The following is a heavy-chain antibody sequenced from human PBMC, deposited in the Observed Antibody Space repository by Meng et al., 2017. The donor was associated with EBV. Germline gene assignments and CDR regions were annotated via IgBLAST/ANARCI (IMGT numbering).Heavy chain of an antibody. CDR2: LHHSGST. CDR1: GGSVNGYF. D-gene: IGHD3-9*01. V-gene: IGHV4-34*01. CDR3: ARVSPKRYFDYLAPPDY. J-gene: IGHJ4*02. Sequence: QVQLQQWGAGLLKPSXXLSLTXAVHGGSVNGYFWSWIRQPPGKGLEWIGELHHSGSTNYNPSLKSRLRISVDTSKNQFSLNLTSVTAADTAVYYCARVSPKRYFDYLAPPDYWGQGTLVIVSS.